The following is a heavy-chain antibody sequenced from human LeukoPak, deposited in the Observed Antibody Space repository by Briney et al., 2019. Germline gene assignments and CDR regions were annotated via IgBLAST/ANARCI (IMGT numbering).Heavy chain of an antibody. D-gene: IGHD6-6*01. Sequence: GGSLRLSCAASGFTFSSYGMSWVRQAPGKGLEWVSAISGSGGSTYYADSVKGRFTISRDNSKNTLYLQMNSLRAEDTAVYYCARDRGSGSSGPLFDYWGQGTLVTVSS. CDR1: GFTFSSYG. CDR2: ISGSGGST. J-gene: IGHJ4*02. V-gene: IGHV3-23*01. CDR3: ARDRGSGSSGPLFDY.